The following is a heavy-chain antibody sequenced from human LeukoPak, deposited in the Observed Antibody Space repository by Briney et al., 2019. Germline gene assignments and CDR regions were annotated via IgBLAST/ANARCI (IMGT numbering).Heavy chain of an antibody. CDR3: ARRGSEYLLRPIAPAGDWFDP. CDR2: INPNSGGT. D-gene: IGHD6-13*01. Sequence: ASVKVSCKASGYTFTGYYMYWVRQAPGQGLEWMGWINPNSGGTNYAQKFQGRVTMTRDTSISTAYMELSRLRSDDTAVYYCARRGSEYLLRPIAPAGDWFDPWGQGTLVTVSS. J-gene: IGHJ5*02. V-gene: IGHV1-2*02. CDR1: GYTFTGYY.